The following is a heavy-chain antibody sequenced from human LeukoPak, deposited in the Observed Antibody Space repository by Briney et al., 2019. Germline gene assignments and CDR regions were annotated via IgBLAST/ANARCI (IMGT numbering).Heavy chain of an antibody. J-gene: IGHJ4*02. D-gene: IGHD3-22*01. V-gene: IGHV4-61*01. Sequence: SETLSLTCAVSGYSISSGYYWNWIRQPPGKGLEWIGDIYTSGSPNYNPSLKSRVTISVDTSKNQFSLKLSSVTAADTAVYYCARVDSSGYYTFFDYWGQGTLVTVSS. CDR3: ARVDSSGYYTFFDY. CDR2: IYTSGSP. CDR1: GYSISSGYY.